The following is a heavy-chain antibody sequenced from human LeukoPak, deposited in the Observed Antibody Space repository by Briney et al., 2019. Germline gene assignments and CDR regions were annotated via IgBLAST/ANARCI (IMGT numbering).Heavy chain of an antibody. D-gene: IGHD1-26*01. CDR3: ARVTLSGSYLFDY. V-gene: IGHV3-74*01. CDR1: GFTFSSYW. Sequence: GGSLRLSCAASGFTFSSYWMHWVRQAPGKGLVWVSRINSDGSSTSYADSVKGRFTISRDNAKNTLYLQMNSLRAEDTAVHYCARVTLSGSYLFDYWGQGTLVTVSS. CDR2: INSDGSST. J-gene: IGHJ4*02.